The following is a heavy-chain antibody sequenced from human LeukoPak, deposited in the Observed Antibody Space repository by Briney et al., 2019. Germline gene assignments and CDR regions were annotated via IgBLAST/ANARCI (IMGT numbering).Heavy chain of an antibody. D-gene: IGHD2-21*02. V-gene: IGHV4-59*01. CDR2: IYNSGST. J-gene: IGHJ4*02. Sequence: RPSETLSLTCSVSGDSISIYYWSWIRQPPGKGLEWIGYIYNSGSTNYNPSLKSRVTISVDTSKNQFSLKLSSVTAADTAVYYCARRSGDWNSYYFDYWGQGTLVTVSS. CDR1: GDSISIYY. CDR3: ARRSGDWNSYYFDY.